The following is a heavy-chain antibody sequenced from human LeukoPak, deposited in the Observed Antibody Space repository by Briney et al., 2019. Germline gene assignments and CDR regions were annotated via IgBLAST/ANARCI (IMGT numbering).Heavy chain of an antibody. CDR1: GFAFSGYS. CDR3: ARDPIIRPDIVVVPAQDWFDP. D-gene: IGHD2-2*01. CDR2: ISYSSYTI. V-gene: IGHV3-48*04. J-gene: IGHJ5*02. Sequence: GGSLRLSCAASGFAFSGYSMNWIRQAPGKGLEWVAYISYSSYTIHYADSVKGRFTISRDNAKNSLYLQMNSLRAEDTAVYYCARDPIIRPDIVVVPAQDWFDPWGQGTLVTVSS.